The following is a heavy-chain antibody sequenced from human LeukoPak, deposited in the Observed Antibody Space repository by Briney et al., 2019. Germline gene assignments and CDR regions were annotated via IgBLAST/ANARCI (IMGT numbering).Heavy chain of an antibody. D-gene: IGHD2-15*01. J-gene: IGHJ5*02. V-gene: IGHV3-23*01. CDR3: AKPFSVRDIRLFDP. Sequence: LGGSLRLSCAASGFTFSSYAMNWVRQAPGKGLEWVSAISGSGGSTYYADSVKGRFTISRDNSKNTLYLQMNSLRAEDTAVYYCAKPFSVRDIRLFDPWGQGTLVTVSS. CDR1: GFTFSSYA. CDR2: ISGSGGST.